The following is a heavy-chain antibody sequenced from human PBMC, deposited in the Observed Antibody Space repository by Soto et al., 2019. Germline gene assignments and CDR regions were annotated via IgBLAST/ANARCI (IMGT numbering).Heavy chain of an antibody. CDR3: ASLSAPSDY. Sequence: GGSLRLSCAASGFTFSNYWMHWVRQAPGKGLVWVSEIDSFGSTKNYADSVKGRFTISRDNAKNTLFLQMNSLRAEDTAIYYCASLSAPSDYWGQGTPVTVSS. J-gene: IGHJ4*02. CDR1: GFTFSNYW. CDR2: IDSFGSTK. D-gene: IGHD3-3*01. V-gene: IGHV3-74*01.